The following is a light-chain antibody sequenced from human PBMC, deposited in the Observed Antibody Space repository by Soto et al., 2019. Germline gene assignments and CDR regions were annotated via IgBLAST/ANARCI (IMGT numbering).Light chain of an antibody. V-gene: IGKV4-1*01. CDR3: QQYYTTPIT. CDR2: WAS. Sequence: DIVMTQSPDSLAVSLGESATINCKSSQSVLYSSNNKNYLAWFQEKPGQPPKLLIYWASTRQSGVPDRFSGSGSGTDFTLTISSLQAEDVAVYYCQQYYTTPITCGQGTRREIK. CDR1: QSVLYSSNNKNY. J-gene: IGKJ5*01.